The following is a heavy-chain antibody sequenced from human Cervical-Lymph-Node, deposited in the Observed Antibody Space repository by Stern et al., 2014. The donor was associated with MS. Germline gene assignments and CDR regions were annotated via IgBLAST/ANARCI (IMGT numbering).Heavy chain of an antibody. CDR2: MSFVGGNK. V-gene: IGHV3-30*03. Sequence: VQLEESGGGVVQPGRSLTLSCAASGFSLSNSGMHWVRQAPGKGLEWVAVMSFVGGNKKYGASGKGRFSMSGTMANTTLCMHMNSLRPEDTAVYYCMGVGDAMHVWGQGTTVIVSS. CDR1: GFSLSNSG. CDR3: MGVGDAMHV. J-gene: IGHJ6*02.